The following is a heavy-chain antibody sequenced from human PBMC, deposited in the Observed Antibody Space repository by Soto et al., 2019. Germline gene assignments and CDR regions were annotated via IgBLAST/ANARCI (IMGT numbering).Heavy chain of an antibody. CDR2: INPSGGST. D-gene: IGHD1-1*01. CDR1: GYTFTSYY. CDR3: ARDLGETGTTGGRWFDH. V-gene: IGHV1-46*01. J-gene: IGHJ5*02. Sequence: ASVKVSCKASGYTFTSYYMHWVRQAPGQGLEWMGIINPSGGSTSYAQKFQGRVTMTRDTSTSTVYMELSSLRSEDTAVYYCARDLGETGTTGGRWFDHWGQGTLVTVSS.